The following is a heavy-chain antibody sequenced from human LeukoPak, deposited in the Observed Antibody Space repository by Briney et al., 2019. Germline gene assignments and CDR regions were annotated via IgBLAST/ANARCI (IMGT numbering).Heavy chain of an antibody. V-gene: IGHV3-33*01. CDR3: VRASGSFDY. J-gene: IGHJ4*02. Sequence: GGSLRLSCAASGFTFSDYGIDWVRQAPGKGLEWVAVIWSDGSNKYYADSVKGRFTISRDNSKKTLYLQMNSLRVEDTAVYYCVRASGSFDYWGQGTLVTVSS. CDR1: GFTFSDYG. CDR2: IWSDGSNK. D-gene: IGHD3-10*01.